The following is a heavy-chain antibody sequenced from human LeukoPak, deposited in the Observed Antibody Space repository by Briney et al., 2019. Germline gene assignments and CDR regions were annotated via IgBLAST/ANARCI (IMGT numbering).Heavy chain of an antibody. CDR2: ISGNGGST. D-gene: IGHD2-2*01. V-gene: IGHV3-23*01. J-gene: IGHJ4*02. Sequence: GGSLRLSCAASGFTFSSYAMSWVRQAPGKGLEWVSAISGNGGSTYYADSVKGRFTISRDNSKNTLYLQMNSLRAEDTAVYDCAKDEALVVPAAMSYWGQGALVAVCS. CDR1: GFTFSSYA. CDR3: AKDEALVVPAAMSY.